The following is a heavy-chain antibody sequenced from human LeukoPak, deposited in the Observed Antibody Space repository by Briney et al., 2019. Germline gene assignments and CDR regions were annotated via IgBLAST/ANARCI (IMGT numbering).Heavy chain of an antibody. CDR1: GFTFSSYG. J-gene: IGHJ6*03. CDR3: AKGGGYEAQYYYYYLDV. Sequence: GGSLRLSCAASGFTFSSYGMYWVRQAPGKGLEWVAFIRYDGSNKYYADSVKGRFTVSRDNSKNTLYLQMKSLRAEDTAVYYCAKGGGYEAQYYYYYLDVWGKGTTVTVSS. V-gene: IGHV3-30*02. D-gene: IGHD5-12*01. CDR2: IRYDGSNK.